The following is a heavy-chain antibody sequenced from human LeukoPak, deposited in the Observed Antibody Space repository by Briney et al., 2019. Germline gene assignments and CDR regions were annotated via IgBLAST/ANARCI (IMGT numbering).Heavy chain of an antibody. J-gene: IGHJ4*02. CDR3: AKGGSSWSEFDY. CDR2: ISASGGLT. V-gene: IGHV3-23*01. Sequence: GGSLRLSCAASGFTFSSYVMSWVRQAPGKGLEWVSGISASGGLTYYADSVKGRFTISRDNSKNTLHLQMNSLRDDDTAVYYCAKGGSSWSEFDYWGQGTLVTVPS. D-gene: IGHD6-13*01. CDR1: GFTFSSYV.